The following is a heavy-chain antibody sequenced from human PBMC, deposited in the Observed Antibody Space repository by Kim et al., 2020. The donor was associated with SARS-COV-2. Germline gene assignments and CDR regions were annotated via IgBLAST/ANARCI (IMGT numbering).Heavy chain of an antibody. J-gene: IGHJ4*02. Sequence: ASVKVSCKASGYTFKSYPIHWLRQAPGQRLEWMGWVNAANDKTKYSQKFQGRVTITRDTSANTAYMDLSSLTSEDTAIYYCVRDMNPTVYDYWGQGTLVT. CDR1: GYTFKSYP. D-gene: IGHD4-4*01. CDR2: VNAANDKT. CDR3: VRDMNPTVYDY. V-gene: IGHV1-3*01.